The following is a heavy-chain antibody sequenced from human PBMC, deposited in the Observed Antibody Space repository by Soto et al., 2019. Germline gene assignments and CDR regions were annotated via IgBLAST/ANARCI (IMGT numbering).Heavy chain of an antibody. V-gene: IGHV3-74*01. CDR2: INSDGSSK. Sequence: RSLRLSCATSGFDFSNTWIHWVRQVPGKGLVWVSRINSDGSSKIYADSVKGRFTISRDNAKNTVYLQMSSLSVEDTAVYYCAKDWFYTIGSWGQGTPVTVSS. J-gene: IGHJ4*02. CDR3: AKDWFYTIGS. D-gene: IGHD3-16*01. CDR1: GFDFSNTW.